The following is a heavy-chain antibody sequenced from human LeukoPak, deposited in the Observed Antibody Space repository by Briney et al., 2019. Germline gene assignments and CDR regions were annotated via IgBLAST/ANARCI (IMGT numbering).Heavy chain of an antibody. J-gene: IGHJ6*02. V-gene: IGHV3-30*03. CDR1: GFTFSTYW. Sequence: QTGGSLRLSCAASGFTFSTYWMHWVRQAPGKGLEWVAVTSYDGGNKYYGDSVKGRFTISRDNSKSTLYLEVSSLRAEDTAVYYCARGGYFDILTGYYQRQYYHPMDVWGRGTTVTVSS. CDR2: TSYDGGNK. D-gene: IGHD3-9*01. CDR3: ARGGYFDILTGYYQRQYYHPMDV.